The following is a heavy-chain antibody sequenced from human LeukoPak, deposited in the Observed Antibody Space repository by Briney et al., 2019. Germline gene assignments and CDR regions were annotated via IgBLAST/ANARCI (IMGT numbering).Heavy chain of an antibody. D-gene: IGHD3-22*01. CDR2: IYSGGST. Sequence: GGSLRLSCAASGFTVSSDYMSWVRQAPGKGLEWVSVIYSGGSTYYADSVKGRRTISRENSKNTMYLQMICLRDEPTGVYYCARELNDYYARSGADPFLICGQGGNVTVS. J-gene: IGHJ3*02. CDR3: ARELNDYYARSGADPFLI. V-gene: IGHV3-53*01. CDR1: GFTVSSDY.